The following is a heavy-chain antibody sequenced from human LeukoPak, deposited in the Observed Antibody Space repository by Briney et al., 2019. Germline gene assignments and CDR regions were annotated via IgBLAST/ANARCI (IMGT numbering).Heavy chain of an antibody. CDR1: GGTFSSYA. CDR2: IIPIFGTA. J-gene: IGHJ3*02. D-gene: IGHD3-22*01. CDR3: AREVVVINGAFDI. Sequence: GASVKVSCKASGGTFSSYAISWVRQAPGQGLEWMGGIIPIFGTANYAQKFQGRVTITTDESTSTAYMELSSLRSEDTAVYYCAREVVVINGAFDIWGQGTMVTVSS. V-gene: IGHV1-69*05.